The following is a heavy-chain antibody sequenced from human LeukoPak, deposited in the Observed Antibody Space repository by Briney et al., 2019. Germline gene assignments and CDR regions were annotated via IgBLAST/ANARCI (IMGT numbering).Heavy chain of an antibody. J-gene: IGHJ4*02. CDR1: GGTFSSYA. CDR2: IIPILGIA. D-gene: IGHD2-15*01. V-gene: IGHV1-69*04. CDR3: ARDSPEVAAHRFDY. Sequence: SVKVSCKASGGTFSSYAISWVRQAPGQGLEWMGRIIPILGIANYAQKFQGRVTITTDESTSTAYMELSSLRSEDTAVYYCARDSPEVAAHRFDYWGQGTLVTVSS.